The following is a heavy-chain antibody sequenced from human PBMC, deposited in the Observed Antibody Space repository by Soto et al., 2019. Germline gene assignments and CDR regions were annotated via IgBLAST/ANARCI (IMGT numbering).Heavy chain of an antibody. V-gene: IGHV4-30-2*01. J-gene: IGHJ4*02. D-gene: IGHD6-19*01. CDR2: IYHSGST. Sequence: QLQLQESGSGLVKPSQTLSLTCAVSGGSISSGGYSWSWIRQPPGKGLEWIGYIYHSGSTYYNPALTRRVPISVDRSKTQFSLKLSSVAAADTAVYYCASAGGLGAVAADYWGQGTLVTVSS. CDR1: GGSISSGGYS. CDR3: ASAGGLGAVAADY.